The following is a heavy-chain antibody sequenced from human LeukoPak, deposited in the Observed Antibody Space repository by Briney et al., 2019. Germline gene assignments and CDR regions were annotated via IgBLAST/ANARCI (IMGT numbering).Heavy chain of an antibody. CDR1: GFTFNNGP. CDR2: ISNNGEIT. D-gene: IGHD2-15*01. Sequence: GGSLRLSCAASGFTFNNGPMSWVRQAPGKGLEWVSIISNNGEITFYADSVKGRFTISRDNAKNSLYLQMSSLRDEDTAIYYCAQKGGTDHWGQGTLVTVSS. J-gene: IGHJ4*02. CDR3: AQKGGTDH. V-gene: IGHV3-23*01.